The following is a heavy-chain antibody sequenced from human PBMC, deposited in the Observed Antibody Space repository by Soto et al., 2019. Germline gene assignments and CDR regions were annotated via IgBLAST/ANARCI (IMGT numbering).Heavy chain of an antibody. Sequence: GGSLRLSCAASGFTFDDYAMYWVRQVLGKGLEWVSSISWNSGNIGYADSVKGRFTTSRDNAENSLYLQMNSLRPEDTALYYCVFLKCGYSYGNPFDFWGQGSLDPVSS. V-gene: IGHV3-9*01. CDR3: VFLKCGYSYGNPFDF. CDR2: ISWNSGNI. CDR1: GFTFDDYA. D-gene: IGHD5-12*01. J-gene: IGHJ4*02.